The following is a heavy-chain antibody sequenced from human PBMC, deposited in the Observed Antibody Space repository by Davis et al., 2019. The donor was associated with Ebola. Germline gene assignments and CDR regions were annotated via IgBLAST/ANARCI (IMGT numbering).Heavy chain of an antibody. CDR2: IYHSGSI. CDR3: AGYGDYFLG. Sequence: MPSETLSLTCAVSGGSISSGDYSWSWIRQPPGKGLEWIGYIYHSGSIFYNPSLKSRGTISVDRSKNRFSLKLSSVTAADTAVYYCAGYGDYFLGWGQGTLVTVSS. V-gene: IGHV4-30-2*01. CDR1: GGSISSGDYS. D-gene: IGHD4-17*01. J-gene: IGHJ4*02.